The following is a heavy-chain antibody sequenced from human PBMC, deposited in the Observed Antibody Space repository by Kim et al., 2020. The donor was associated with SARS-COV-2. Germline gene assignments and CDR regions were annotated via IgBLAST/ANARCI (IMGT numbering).Heavy chain of an antibody. V-gene: IGHV3-33*01. D-gene: IGHD5-18*01. CDR1: GFTFSSYA. CDR3: SSTGIQLSLDF. Sequence: GGSLRLSCAASGFTFSSYAMHWVRQAPGRGLEWVAIIWHDGSNKYYADSVKGRFTISRDNSKDTLYLQMNSLRAEDTAVYYCSSTGIQLSLDFWGQGTLV. J-gene: IGHJ4*02. CDR2: IWHDGSNK.